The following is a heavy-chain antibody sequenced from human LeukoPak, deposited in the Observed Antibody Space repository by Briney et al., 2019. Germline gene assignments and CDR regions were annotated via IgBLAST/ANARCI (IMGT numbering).Heavy chain of an antibody. Sequence: SETLSLTCTVSGASISGSSYYWGWIRQPPGKGLEWIGSIYNSGSTYYNPSLKSRVTISIDTSKNQFSLKLSSVTAADTAVYYCARRRYYDSSGSPGWAFDIWGQGTMVTVSS. D-gene: IGHD3-22*01. CDR1: GASISGSSYY. CDR2: IYNSGST. J-gene: IGHJ3*02. V-gene: IGHV4-39*01. CDR3: ARRRYYDSSGSPGWAFDI.